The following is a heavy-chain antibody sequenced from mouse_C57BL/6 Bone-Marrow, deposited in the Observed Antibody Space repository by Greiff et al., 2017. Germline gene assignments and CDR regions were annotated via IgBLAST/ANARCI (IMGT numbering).Heavy chain of an antibody. D-gene: IGHD2-4*01. CDR3: ARRGYDYDEGYAMDY. CDR1: GYTFTSYW. J-gene: IGHJ4*01. CDR2: IDPSDSYT. Sequence: QVQLQQSGAELVMPGASVKLSCKASGYTFTSYWMHWVKQRPGQGLEWIGEIDPSDSYTNYNQKFKGKSTLTVDKSSSTAYMQLSSLTSEDSAVYYCARRGYDYDEGYAMDYWGQGTSVTVSS. V-gene: IGHV1-69*01.